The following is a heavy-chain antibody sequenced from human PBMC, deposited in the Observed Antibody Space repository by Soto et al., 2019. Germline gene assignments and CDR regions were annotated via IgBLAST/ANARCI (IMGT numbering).Heavy chain of an antibody. CDR3: ERGIEGKDRTWYFDY. Sequence: TETLSLTCAVYGGSFRGYYWSWIRQPPGKGLEWIGEINHRGTTNYSPSLKSRVTISVDTSKNQFSLKLSSVTAADTAVYFCERGIEGKDRTWYFDYWGLAILVSVS. CDR2: INHRGTT. D-gene: IGHD2-21*01. V-gene: IGHV4-34*01. CDR1: GGSFRGYY. J-gene: IGHJ4*02.